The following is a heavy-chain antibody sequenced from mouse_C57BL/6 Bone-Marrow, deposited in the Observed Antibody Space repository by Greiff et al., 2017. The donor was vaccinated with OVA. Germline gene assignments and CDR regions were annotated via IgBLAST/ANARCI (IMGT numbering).Heavy chain of an antibody. CDR2: IDPSDSYT. D-gene: IGHD2-4*01. J-gene: IGHJ4*01. Sequence: QVQLQQSGAELVMPGASVKLSCKASGYTFTSYWMHWVKQRPGQGLEWIGEIDPSDSYTNYNQKFKGKSTLTVDKSSSTAYMQLSSLTSEDSAVYYCARCYDYGFYAMDYWGQGTSVTVSS. V-gene: IGHV1-69*01. CDR1: GYTFTSYW. CDR3: ARCYDYGFYAMDY.